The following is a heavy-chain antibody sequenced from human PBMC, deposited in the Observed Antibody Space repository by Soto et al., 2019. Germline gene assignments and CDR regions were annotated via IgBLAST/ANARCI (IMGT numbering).Heavy chain of an antibody. D-gene: IGHD3-16*01. J-gene: IGHJ5*02. CDR1: GFTFSSYW. CDR3: GRACASNWGRVDP. V-gene: IGHV3-74*01. Sequence: EVQLVESGGGSVQPGGSLRLSCAASGFTFSSYWMFWVRQVPGKGLVWVSRINTDGSTTTYADSVKGRFTISRDNAKSTLYLQMNSLRAEDAAIYYCGRACASNWGRVDPWGQGTLVTVSS. CDR2: INTDGSTT.